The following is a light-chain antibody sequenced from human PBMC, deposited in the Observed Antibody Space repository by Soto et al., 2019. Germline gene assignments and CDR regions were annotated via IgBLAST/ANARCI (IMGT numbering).Light chain of an antibody. V-gene: IGKV4-1*01. Sequence: DIVMTQSPESLAVSLGERATTNCKSSQSVLYSSNNKNYLAWYQQKPGQPPKLLIYWASTRESGVPDRFSGSGSGTDFTLTISSLQAEDVAVYYCQQYYSTPPAFGQGTKVEI. CDR3: QQYYSTPPA. J-gene: IGKJ1*01. CDR2: WAS. CDR1: QSVLYSSNNKNY.